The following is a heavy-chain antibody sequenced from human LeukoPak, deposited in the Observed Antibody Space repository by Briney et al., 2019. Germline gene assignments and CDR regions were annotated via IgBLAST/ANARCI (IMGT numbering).Heavy chain of an antibody. V-gene: IGHV4-59*01. D-gene: IGHD2-8*02. J-gene: IGHJ4*02. CDR1: SGSLSRDY. CDR3: ARHITTTGTGYFDY. Sequence: PSETLSLTCIVSSGSLSRDYWSWIRQPPGKGLEWIGYIDYSGSTNYKPSLKSRVTISADTSKNQFPLKLSSVTAADTAVYYCARHITTTGTGYFDYWGPGTLVTVSS. CDR2: IDYSGST.